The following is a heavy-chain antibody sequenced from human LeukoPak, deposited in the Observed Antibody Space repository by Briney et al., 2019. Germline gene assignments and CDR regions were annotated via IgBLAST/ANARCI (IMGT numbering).Heavy chain of an antibody. Sequence: PGGSLRLSWAASGFTFSSYEMNWVRQAPAKGLERVSYISSSGSTIYYADSVKGRFTISRDNAKNSLYLQMNSLRAEDTAVYYCARFAKMASFDYWGQGTLVTVSS. V-gene: IGHV3-48*03. D-gene: IGHD5-24*01. J-gene: IGHJ4*02. CDR1: GFTFSSYE. CDR3: ARFAKMASFDY. CDR2: ISSSGSTI.